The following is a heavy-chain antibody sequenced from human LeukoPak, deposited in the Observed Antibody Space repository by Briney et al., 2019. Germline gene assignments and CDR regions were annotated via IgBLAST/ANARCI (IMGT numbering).Heavy chain of an antibody. J-gene: IGHJ4*02. CDR2: CHHSGTT. D-gene: IGHD1-26*01. CDR3: ARAIEVGAMTPFDY. Sequence: SETLSLTCSVSGFSIIRGYYWGFIRQPPGKGLEWIGSCHHSGTTYYNTSLKSRVTISVDTSKNQFSLKLTSVTAADTAVYYCARAIEVGAMTPFDYWGQGTLVTVSS. V-gene: IGHV4-38-2*02. CDR1: GFSIIRGYY.